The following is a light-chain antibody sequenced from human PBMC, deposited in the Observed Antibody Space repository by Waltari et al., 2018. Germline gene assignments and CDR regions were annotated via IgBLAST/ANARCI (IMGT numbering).Light chain of an antibody. CDR2: GAS. Sequence: EIVMTQSPATLSVSPGARATLSCRASQSVSSNLAWYQQKPGQAPRLLIYGASTRATCIPARFSGSASGTEFTLTISSLQSEDFAVYYCQQYNNWPRTFGQGTKLEIK. J-gene: IGKJ2*01. V-gene: IGKV3-15*01. CDR1: QSVSSN. CDR3: QQYNNWPRT.